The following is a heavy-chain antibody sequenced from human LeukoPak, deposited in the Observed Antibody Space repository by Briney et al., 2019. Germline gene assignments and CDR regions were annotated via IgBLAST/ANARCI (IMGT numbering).Heavy chain of an antibody. J-gene: IGHJ4*02. Sequence: GGSLRLSCIASGFTFTHYAMTWVRQTPGKGLEWASDISASGSTIHYADSVKGRFTVSRDNSKNTVFLEVISLRVEDTALNHCAKGHGDWGGNYLDHWGQGAQVTVSS. CDR1: GFTFTHYA. CDR2: ISASGSTI. V-gene: IGHV3-23*01. CDR3: AKGHGDWGGNYLDH. D-gene: IGHD4-17*01.